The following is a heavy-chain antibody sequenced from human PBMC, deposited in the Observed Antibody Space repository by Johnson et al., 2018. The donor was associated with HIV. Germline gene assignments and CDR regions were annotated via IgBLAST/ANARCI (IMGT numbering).Heavy chain of an antibody. J-gene: IGHJ3*02. CDR3: ARENGGNSDEVDAFDI. V-gene: IGHV3-11*01. D-gene: IGHD4-23*01. CDR1: GFIFNDYY. CDR2: ISASGGTL. Sequence: QVQLVESGGGLVKAGGSLRLSCAASGFIFNDYYMSWIRQAPGKGLELLSYISASGGTLYYADSVKDRFTIFRDNAKSSLYLQMNSLRAEDTALYYCARENGGNSDEVDAFDIWGQGTMVTVSS.